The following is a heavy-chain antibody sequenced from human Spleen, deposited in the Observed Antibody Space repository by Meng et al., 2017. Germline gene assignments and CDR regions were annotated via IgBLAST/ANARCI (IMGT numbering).Heavy chain of an antibody. CDR1: GGSMSSGNYY. V-gene: IGHV4-30-4*01. J-gene: IGHJ4*02. CDR3: ASFDHIPRRNYFDY. CDR2: IHHSGSA. Sequence: QPQLQESVSGLVKPSQTLSLTCTVSGGSMSSGNYYWSWIRQPPGKGLEWIGYIHHSGSAYYNPSLKSRVSISVDTSKNQFSLNLNSMTAADTAVYYCASFDHIPRRNYFDYWGQGTLVTVSS. D-gene: IGHD2-21*01.